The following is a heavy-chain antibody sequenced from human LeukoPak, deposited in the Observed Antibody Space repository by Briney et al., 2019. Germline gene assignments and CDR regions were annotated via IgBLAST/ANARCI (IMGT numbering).Heavy chain of an antibody. CDR3: ATEGAAGTGTQWHPYDM. CDR1: GGPFRGDN. V-gene: IGHV4-34*01. CDR2: IHHSGSS. D-gene: IGHD1-1*01. Sequence: SETLSLTCAVSGGPFRGDNWNWLRQPPGKGLEWIGEIHHSGSSNYNPSLKSRVTISVDRSKNQFSLTLQSVTAADTAVYYCATEGAAGTGTQWHPYDMWGQGTMVTGSS. J-gene: IGHJ3*02.